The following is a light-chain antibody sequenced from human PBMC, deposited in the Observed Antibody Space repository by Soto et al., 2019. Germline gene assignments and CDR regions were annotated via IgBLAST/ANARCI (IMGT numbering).Light chain of an antibody. CDR1: QSVSTY. CDR3: RQRSNLPFT. V-gene: IGKV3-11*01. J-gene: IGKJ3*01. Sequence: EIVLTQYPAILSLSPGERATLSCRASQSVSTYLAWYQQKPGQAPRLLIYDTSNRASGVPARFSGSGSGTDFALTISSREPEDFAVYYCRQRSNLPFTVRPGAKVDIK. CDR2: DTS.